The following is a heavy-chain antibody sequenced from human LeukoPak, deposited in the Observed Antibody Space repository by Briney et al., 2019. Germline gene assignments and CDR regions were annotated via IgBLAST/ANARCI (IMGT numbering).Heavy chain of an antibody. Sequence: PGMSLRLSCAASGFTFSSYGMHWVRQAPGKGLEWVAVIWYDGSNKYYADSVKGRFTISRDNSKNTLYLQMNSLRAEDTAVYYCVRDLGDGYSYDAFDIWGQGTMVIVSS. D-gene: IGHD5-24*01. J-gene: IGHJ3*02. V-gene: IGHV3-33*01. CDR3: VRDLGDGYSYDAFDI. CDR2: IWYDGSNK. CDR1: GFTFSSYG.